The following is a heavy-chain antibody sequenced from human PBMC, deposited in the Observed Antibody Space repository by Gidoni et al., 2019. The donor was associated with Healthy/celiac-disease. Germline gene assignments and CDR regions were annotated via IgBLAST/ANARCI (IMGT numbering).Heavy chain of an antibody. D-gene: IGHD2-2*02. V-gene: IGHV4-4*07. CDR3: AREGYCSSTSCYNDAFDI. CDR2: IYTSGST. Sequence: QVQLQESGPGLVKPSETLSLTCTVSGGSISRSYWSWIRQPAGKGLEWIGRIYTSGSTNYNPSLKSRVTMSVDTSKNQFSLKLSSVTAADTAVYYCAREGYCSSTSCYNDAFDIWGQGTMVTVSS. CDR1: GGSISRSY. J-gene: IGHJ3*02.